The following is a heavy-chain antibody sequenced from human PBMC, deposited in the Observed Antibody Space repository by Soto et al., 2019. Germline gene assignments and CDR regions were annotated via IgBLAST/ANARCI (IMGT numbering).Heavy chain of an antibody. CDR1: GRTFNNYA. CDR3: ATNYYDGSGHYFIFEH. CDR2: IIPIGGTP. D-gene: IGHD3-22*01. Sequence: QVQLVQSGAEVKKPGSSVKVSCKASGRTFNNYAISWVRQAPGIGFEWLGVIIPIGGTPEHAQKFQGRVTISAAESTNTAYMDLSSLRSEATAVSYCATNYYDGSGHYFIFEHWGQGTLVTVSS. V-gene: IGHV1-69*01. J-gene: IGHJ4*02.